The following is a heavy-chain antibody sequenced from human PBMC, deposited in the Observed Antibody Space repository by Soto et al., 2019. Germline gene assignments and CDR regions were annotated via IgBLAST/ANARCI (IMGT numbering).Heavy chain of an antibody. D-gene: IGHD2-2*01. CDR2: IYYSGSI. Sequence: SETLSLSCTVSGGSISSYYWSWIRQPPGKGLEWIGYIYYSGSINYNPSLKSRVTISVDTSKNQFSLKLSSVTAADTAVYYCAMQKWYCSSTSCSNWFDPWGQGTLVTVSS. J-gene: IGHJ5*02. CDR3: AMQKWYCSSTSCSNWFDP. CDR1: GGSISSYY. V-gene: IGHV4-59*12.